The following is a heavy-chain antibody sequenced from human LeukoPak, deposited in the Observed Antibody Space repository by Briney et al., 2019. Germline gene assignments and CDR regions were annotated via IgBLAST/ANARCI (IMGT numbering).Heavy chain of an antibody. CDR2: IYYSGST. J-gene: IGHJ6*02. V-gene: IGHV4-59*01. D-gene: IGHD2-2*01. CDR1: GGSISNYH. Sequence: SETLSLTCTVSGGSISNYHWSWIRQPPGKGLEWIGYIYYSGSTNYNPSLKSRVTISVDTSKNQFSLKLSSVTAADTAVYYCARDRSYYSSTSSNYYYYGMDVWGQGTTVTVSS. CDR3: ARDRSYYSSTSSNYYYYGMDV.